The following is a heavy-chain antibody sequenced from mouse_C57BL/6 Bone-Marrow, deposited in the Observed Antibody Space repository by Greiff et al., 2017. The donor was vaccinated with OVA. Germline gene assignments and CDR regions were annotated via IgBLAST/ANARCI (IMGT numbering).Heavy chain of an antibody. CDR1: GFTFSSYG. J-gene: IGHJ3*01. Sequence: EVKLVESGGDLVKPGGSLKLSCAASGFTFSSYGMSWVRQTPDKRLEWVATISSGGSYTYYPDSVKGRFTISRDNAKNTLYLQMSSLKSEDTAMYYCARQKGGTGTSFAYWGQGTLVTVSA. CDR3: ARQKGGTGTSFAY. V-gene: IGHV5-6*01. D-gene: IGHD4-1*01. CDR2: ISSGGSYT.